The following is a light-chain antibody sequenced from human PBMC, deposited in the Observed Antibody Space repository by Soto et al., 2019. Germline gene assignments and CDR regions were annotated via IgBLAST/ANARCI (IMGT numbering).Light chain of an antibody. CDR1: QNLGTLY. CDR3: QQYAGSPRT. J-gene: IGKJ1*01. CDR2: SAS. V-gene: IGKV3-20*01. Sequence: EIVLTQPPGTLSLSPGERGTLSCRASQNLGTLYLAWFQQKSGQAPRLLIYSASRRATGIPDRFTGSGSGTDFTLTINRVEPEDFAVYFCQQYAGSPRTFGQGTKVDI.